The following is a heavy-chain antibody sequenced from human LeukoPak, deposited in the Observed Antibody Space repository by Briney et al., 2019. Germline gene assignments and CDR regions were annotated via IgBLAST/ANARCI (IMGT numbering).Heavy chain of an antibody. Sequence: PSETLSLTCTVSGGSISSSSYYWGWIRQPPGKGLEWIGSIFYSGSTYYNPSLKSRVTISVDTSKNQFSLKLSSVTAADTAVYYCARELRYDNSDSGAFWGQGTVVTVSS. J-gene: IGHJ3*01. D-gene: IGHD3-22*01. V-gene: IGHV4-39*02. CDR2: IFYSGST. CDR3: ARELRYDNSDSGAF. CDR1: GGSISSSSYY.